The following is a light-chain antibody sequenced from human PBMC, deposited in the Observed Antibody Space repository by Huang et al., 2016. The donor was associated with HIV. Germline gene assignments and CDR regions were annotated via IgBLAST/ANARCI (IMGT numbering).Light chain of an antibody. CDR3: QQNNNWPPLFT. CDR1: QSVSSN. Sequence: EIVMTQSPATLSASPRERATLSCRASQSVSSNLAWYQQKPGQAPRLLSYGASTRATGIPARFSGSGSGTEFTLTISSLQSEDFAVYYCQQNNNWPPLFTFGPGTKVDIK. J-gene: IGKJ3*01. CDR2: GAS. V-gene: IGKV3-15*01.